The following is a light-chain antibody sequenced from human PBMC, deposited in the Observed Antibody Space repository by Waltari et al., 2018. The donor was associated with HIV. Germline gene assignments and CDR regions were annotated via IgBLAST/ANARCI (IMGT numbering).Light chain of an antibody. CDR1: SSDIGAYNF. CDR3: ASYTRSGILL. V-gene: IGLV2-14*01. J-gene: IGLJ2*01. CDR2: EVS. Sequence: QSALTQPASVSGSPGKSITISCIGSSSDIGAYNFVPWYQQRPGKAPKHMIYEVSDRPSGSSNRFSGSKSGITASLTISGLQADDEADYYCASYTRSGILLFGGGTRLTVL.